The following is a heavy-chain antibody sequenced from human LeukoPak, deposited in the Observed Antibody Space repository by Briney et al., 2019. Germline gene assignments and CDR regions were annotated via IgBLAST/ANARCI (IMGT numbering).Heavy chain of an antibody. J-gene: IGHJ6*03. V-gene: IGHV4-39*01. Sequence: PSETLSLTCTVSGGSISSGGYHWSWIRQPPGKGLEWIGSIYYSGSTYYNASLKSRVTISVDTSKNQFSLKLNSVTAADTAVYYCARLTGTSYYYFYFMDVWGKGTTVTVSS. CDR3: ARLTGTSYYYFYFMDV. CDR1: GGSISSGGYH. CDR2: IYYSGST. D-gene: IGHD1-1*01.